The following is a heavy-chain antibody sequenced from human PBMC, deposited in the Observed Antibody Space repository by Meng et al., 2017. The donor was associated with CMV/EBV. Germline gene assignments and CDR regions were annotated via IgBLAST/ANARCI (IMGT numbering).Heavy chain of an antibody. J-gene: IGHJ4*02. Sequence: GYTFTTVGINWVRQAPGQGLEWRGWIGGQNGNTDYRQKVQGRVTLTTDTSTNTVYIELRSLRSDDTAMYYCARADNYFNSGSYYGDSRGQGTLVTVSS. V-gene: IGHV1-18*01. CDR2: IGGQNGNT. CDR1: GYTFTTVG. CDR3: ARADNYFNSGSYYGDS. D-gene: IGHD3-10*01.